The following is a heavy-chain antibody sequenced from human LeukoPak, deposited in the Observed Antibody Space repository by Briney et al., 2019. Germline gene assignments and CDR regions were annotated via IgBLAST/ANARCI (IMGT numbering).Heavy chain of an antibody. CDR1: GFTVSSNY. J-gene: IGHJ3*02. CDR2: ISGSGGSGGST. CDR3: AGASLHAFDI. V-gene: IGHV3-53*01. Sequence: GGSLRHSCTVSGFTVSSNYMSGVRQAPGKGLEWVSGISGSGGSGGSTYYADSVKGRFTISRDNSKNTLYLQMNSLRAEDTAVYYCAGASLHAFDIWGQGTMVTVSS. D-gene: IGHD2-15*01.